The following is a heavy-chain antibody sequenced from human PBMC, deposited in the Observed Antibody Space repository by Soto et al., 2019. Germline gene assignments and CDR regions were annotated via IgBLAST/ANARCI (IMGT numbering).Heavy chain of an antibody. CDR1: GYSISSGYY. CDR2: IYHSGST. Sequence: SETLSLTCAVSGYSISSGYYWGWIRQPPGKGLEWIGSIYHSGSTYYNPSLKSRVTISVDTSKNQFSLKLSSVTAADTAVYYCARVDCSSTSCYTFSYYYGMDVWGQGTTVT. CDR3: ARVDCSSTSCYTFSYYYGMDV. V-gene: IGHV4-38-2*01. D-gene: IGHD2-2*02. J-gene: IGHJ6*02.